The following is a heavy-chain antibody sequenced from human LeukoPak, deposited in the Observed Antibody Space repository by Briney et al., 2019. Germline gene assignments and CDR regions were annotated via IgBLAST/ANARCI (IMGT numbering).Heavy chain of an antibody. CDR2: ISTTGGTT. D-gene: IGHD6-19*01. V-gene: IGHV3-23*01. J-gene: IGHJ4*02. CDR3: AKELVSSGWYGEDY. Sequence: QTGGSLRLSCAASGFTFSSYWMSWVRQAPGRGLEWVSAISTTGGTTYYADSVRGRFTISRDNSKNTLYLQMNSLRAEDTAVYYCAKELVSSGWYGEDYWGQGTLVTVSS. CDR1: GFTFSSYW.